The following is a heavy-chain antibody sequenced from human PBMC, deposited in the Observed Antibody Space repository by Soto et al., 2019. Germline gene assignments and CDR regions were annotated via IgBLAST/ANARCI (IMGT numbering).Heavy chain of an antibody. Sequence: GGSLRLSCTASGFTFSSYWMSWVRQAPGKGLGWVANIKEDGSGKYYVDSVKGRFSISRDNARNSLYLQMNSLRAEDTAVYFCARDYSGGSCYPGMDVWGQGTTVTVSS. D-gene: IGHD2-15*01. V-gene: IGHV3-7*01. CDR1: GFTFSSYW. CDR2: IKEDGSGK. J-gene: IGHJ6*02. CDR3: ARDYSGGSCYPGMDV.